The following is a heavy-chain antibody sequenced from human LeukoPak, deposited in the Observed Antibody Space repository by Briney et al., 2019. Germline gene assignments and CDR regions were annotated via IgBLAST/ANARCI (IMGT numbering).Heavy chain of an antibody. J-gene: IGHJ4*02. CDR1: GFTFDDYA. D-gene: IGHD3-3*01. CDR2: ISWNSGSI. V-gene: IGHV3-9*01. Sequence: PGGSLRLSCAASGFTFDDYAMHWVRQAPGNGLEWVSGISWNSGSIGYADSVKGRFTISRDNAKNSLYLQMNSLRAEDTALYYCARSGWDAPYFDYWGQGTLVTVSS. CDR3: ARSGWDAPYFDY.